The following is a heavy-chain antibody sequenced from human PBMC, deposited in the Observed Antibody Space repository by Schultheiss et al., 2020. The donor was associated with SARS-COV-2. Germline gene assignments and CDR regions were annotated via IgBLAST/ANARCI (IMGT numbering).Heavy chain of an antibody. CDR1: GFTFSSYA. D-gene: IGHD3-3*01. CDR3: AKDVYYDFWSGYSYYFDY. J-gene: IGHJ4*02. Sequence: GGSLRLSCAASGFTFSSYAMSWVRQAPGKGLEWVSAISGSGGSTYYADSVKGRFTISRDNSKNTLYLQMNSLRAEDTAVYYCAKDVYYDFWSGYSYYFDYWGQGTLVTVSS. CDR2: ISGSGGST. V-gene: IGHV3-23*01.